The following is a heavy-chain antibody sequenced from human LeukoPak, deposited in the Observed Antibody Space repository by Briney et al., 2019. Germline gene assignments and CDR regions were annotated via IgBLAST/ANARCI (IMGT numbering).Heavy chain of an antibody. V-gene: IGHV3-21*01. Sequence: GGSLRLSCAASGFTFSSYEMNWVRQAPGKGLEWISSISSSSNYIYYADSVKGRFTISRDNAKNSLYLQMSSLRGEDTAVYYCARDLLGYNYHYMDVWGKGTTVTVSS. D-gene: IGHD3-16*02. J-gene: IGHJ6*03. CDR1: GFTFSSYE. CDR2: ISSSSNYI. CDR3: ARDLLGYNYHYMDV.